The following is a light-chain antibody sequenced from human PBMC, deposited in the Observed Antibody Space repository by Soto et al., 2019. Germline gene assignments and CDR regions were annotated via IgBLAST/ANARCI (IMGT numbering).Light chain of an antibody. V-gene: IGLV2-14*03. CDR1: SSDVGNYNY. Sequence: ALTQPTSVSGSPGQSIIISCTGTSSDVGNYNYVSWYQHHPGKAPKLMICDVSDRPSGVSNRFSGSKSGNTASLTISGLQAEDEADYYCSSYTSGSTTWVFGTGTKVTVL. CDR3: SSYTSGSTTWV. CDR2: DVS. J-gene: IGLJ1*01.